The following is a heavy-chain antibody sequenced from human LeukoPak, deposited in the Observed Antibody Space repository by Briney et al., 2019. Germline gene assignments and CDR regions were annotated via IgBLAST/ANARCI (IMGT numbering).Heavy chain of an antibody. CDR3: ARQTGDDYKEN. Sequence: SETLSLTCTVSGGSISSSSYYWGWIRQPPGKGLEWIGSIYYSGSTYYNPSLKSRVTISVDTSKNQFSLKLSSVTAADTAVYYCARQTGDDYKENWGQGTLVTVSS. V-gene: IGHV4-39*01. CDR2: IYYSGST. D-gene: IGHD5-24*01. J-gene: IGHJ4*02. CDR1: GGSISSSSYY.